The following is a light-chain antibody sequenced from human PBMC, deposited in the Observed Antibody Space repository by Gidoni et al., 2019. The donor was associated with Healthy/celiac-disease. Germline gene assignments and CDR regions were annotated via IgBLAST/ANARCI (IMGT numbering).Light chain of an antibody. CDR1: QSVSSN. CDR2: GAS. CDR3: QQYNNWPQT. J-gene: IGKJ2*01. Sequence: ATLSCRASQSVSSNVAWYQQQPGQAPRLRIYGASTRATGIPARFSGSGSGTEFTLTISSLQSEDFAVYYCQQYNNWPQTFGQGTKLEIK. V-gene: IGKV3-15*01.